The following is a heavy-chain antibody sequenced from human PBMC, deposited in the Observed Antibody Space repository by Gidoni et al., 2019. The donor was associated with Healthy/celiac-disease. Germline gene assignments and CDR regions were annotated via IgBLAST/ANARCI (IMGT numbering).Heavy chain of an antibody. Sequence: EVQLVESGGGVVQPGGSLRVSCAASGFTFSSYWLSWVRQAPGKGLEWVANIKQDGSEKYYVDSVKGRFTISRDNAKNSLYLQMNSLRAEDTAVYYCARESVAGTSDYWGQGTLVTVSS. V-gene: IGHV3-7*01. CDR2: IKQDGSEK. J-gene: IGHJ4*02. CDR1: GFTFSSYW. D-gene: IGHD6-19*01. CDR3: ARESVAGTSDY.